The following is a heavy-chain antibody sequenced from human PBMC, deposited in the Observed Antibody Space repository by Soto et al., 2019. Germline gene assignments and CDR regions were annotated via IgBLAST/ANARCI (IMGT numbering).Heavy chain of an antibody. CDR3: ARDWSKFCYNYPYYYAMGA. D-gene: IGHD2-2*02. CDR2: LYSISSA. CDR1: GFSVTNSY. J-gene: IGHJ6*02. V-gene: IGHV3-53*01. Sequence: VGSLKPVYTASGFSVTNSYINWVRQARGEGLGWVSILYSISSAACAASVRSRFTGSRDDSKNTLFLHMNSRRAGDSAVYYCARDWSKFCYNYPYYYAMGAWGQGTTVTV.